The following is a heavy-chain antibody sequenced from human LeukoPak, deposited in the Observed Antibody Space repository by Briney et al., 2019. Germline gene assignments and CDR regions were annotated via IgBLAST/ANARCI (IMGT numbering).Heavy chain of an antibody. CDR1: GGSFSGYY. V-gene: IGHV4-34*01. CDR2: INHSGST. CDR3: ARRLNSGYDYCAFDI. D-gene: IGHD5-12*01. Sequence: PSETLSLTCAVYGGSFSGYYWSWIRQPPGKGLEWIGEINHSGSTNYNPSLKSRVTISVDTPKNQFSLKLSSVTAADTAVYYCARRLNSGYDYCAFDIWGQGTMVTVSS. J-gene: IGHJ3*02.